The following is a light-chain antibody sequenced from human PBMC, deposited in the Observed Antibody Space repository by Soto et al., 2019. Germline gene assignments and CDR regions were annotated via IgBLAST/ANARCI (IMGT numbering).Light chain of an antibody. V-gene: IGLV2-8*01. CDR2: EVS. CDR1: SSDVGGYNY. J-gene: IGLJ2*01. CDR3: SSYAGSNNVV. Sequence: QSALTQPPSASGSPGQSVTISCTGTSSDVGGYNYVSWYQQHPGKAPNLMIYEVSKRPSGVPDRFSGSKSGNTASLTVSGLPAEDEADYYCSSYAGSNNVVFGGGTKVTVL.